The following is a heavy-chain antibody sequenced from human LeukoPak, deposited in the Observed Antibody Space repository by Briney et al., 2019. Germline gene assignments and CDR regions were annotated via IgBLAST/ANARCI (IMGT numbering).Heavy chain of an antibody. V-gene: IGHV1-18*01. Sequence: ASVKVSCKASGYTFTSYGISWVRQAPGQGLEWMGWISAYNGNTNYAQKLQGRVTMTTDTSTSTAYMELRSLRSDDTAVYYCARATPRYCSSTSCYEAGFDYWGQGTLVTVFS. D-gene: IGHD2-2*01. CDR2: ISAYNGNT. J-gene: IGHJ4*02. CDR1: GYTFTSYG. CDR3: ARATPRYCSSTSCYEAGFDY.